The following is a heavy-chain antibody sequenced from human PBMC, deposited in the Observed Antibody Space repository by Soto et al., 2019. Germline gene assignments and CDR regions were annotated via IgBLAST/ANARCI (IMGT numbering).Heavy chain of an antibody. Sequence: EVQLVESGGGLVQPGRSLRLSCAASGFTFDDYAMHWVRQAPGKGLEWVSGISWNSGSIGYADSVKGRFTISRDNAKNSLYLQMNSLRAEDMALYYCAKAVGSYGNFDYWGQGTLVTVSS. CDR2: ISWNSGSI. V-gene: IGHV3-9*03. J-gene: IGHJ4*02. CDR1: GFTFDDYA. CDR3: AKAVGSYGNFDY. D-gene: IGHD5-18*01.